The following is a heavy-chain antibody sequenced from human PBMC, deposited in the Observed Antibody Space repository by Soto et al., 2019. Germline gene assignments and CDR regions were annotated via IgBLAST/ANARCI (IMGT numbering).Heavy chain of an antibody. CDR1: GYTFTSYA. CDR2: INAGNGNT. J-gene: IGHJ4*02. Sequence: GASVKVSCKASGYTFTSYAMHWVRPAPGQRLEWMGWINAGNGNTKYSQKYQGRVTITRDTSASTAYMELSSLRSEDTVVYYCARTLVIGVPAAMPPGYWGQGTLVTVSS. D-gene: IGHD2-2*01. CDR3: ARTLVIGVPAAMPPGY. V-gene: IGHV1-3*01.